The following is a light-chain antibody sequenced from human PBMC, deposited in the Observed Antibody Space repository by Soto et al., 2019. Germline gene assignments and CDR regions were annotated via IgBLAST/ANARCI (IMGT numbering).Light chain of an antibody. CDR1: RSVSSSY. Sequence: EIVMTQSPATLSVSPGERATLSCRASRSVSSSYLAWYQQKPGQAPRLLIYGASSRATGIPDRFSGSGSGTDFTLTISRLEPEDFAVYYCQQYGSSRTFXQGTKVDIK. J-gene: IGKJ1*01. V-gene: IGKV3-20*01. CDR3: QQYGSSRT. CDR2: GAS.